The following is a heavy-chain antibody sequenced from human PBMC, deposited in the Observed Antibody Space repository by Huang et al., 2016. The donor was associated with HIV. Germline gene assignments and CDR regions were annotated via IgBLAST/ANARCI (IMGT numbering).Heavy chain of an antibody. CDR1: GVSVTRSPWY. D-gene: IGHD3-3*01. V-gene: IGHV4-39*01. CDR3: ARDIAIFGEPHDS. J-gene: IGHJ4*02. Sequence: QPRLQESGPGLVKPSETLSLTCTVSGVSVTRSPWYWVWVRQSPGKGLEWIASINYDGSTYYESSLKSRLTTSLDTSKNQFSLKLTSVTAADTAVYFCARDIAIFGEPHDSWGQGTAVTVSS. CDR2: INYDGST.